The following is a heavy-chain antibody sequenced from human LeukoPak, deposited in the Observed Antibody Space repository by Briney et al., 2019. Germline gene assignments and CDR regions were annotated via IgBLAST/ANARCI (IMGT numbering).Heavy chain of an antibody. D-gene: IGHD3-10*02. CDR2: IYYSGST. CDR3: TRDVFRAFDI. V-gene: IGHV4-31*03. Sequence: SETLSLTCTVSGGSISSSDYYWTWIRHHPGKGLEWIGYIYYSGSTYYNPSLKSRLSISVDTSKNQFSLKLSSVTAADTAVYYCTRDVFRAFDIWGQGTMVTVSS. J-gene: IGHJ3*02. CDR1: GGSISSSDYY.